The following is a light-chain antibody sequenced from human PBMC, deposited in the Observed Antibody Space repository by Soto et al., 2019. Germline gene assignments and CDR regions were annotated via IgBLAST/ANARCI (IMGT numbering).Light chain of an antibody. V-gene: IGLV2-23*02. CDR1: SRDIGNYNL. Sequence: QSALTQPASVSGSPGQSITISCTGTSRDIGNYNLVSWYQHHPGKAPQLIIYDVTKRPSGVSYRFSGSKAGNTASLTISGLQAEDEADYSCCSYAGANWVFGGGTKVTVL. CDR2: DVT. CDR3: CSYAGANWV. J-gene: IGLJ3*02.